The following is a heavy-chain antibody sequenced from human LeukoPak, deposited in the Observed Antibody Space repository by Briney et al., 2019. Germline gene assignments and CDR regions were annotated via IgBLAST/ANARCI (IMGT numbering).Heavy chain of an antibody. CDR1: GFTFSNYR. D-gene: IGHD2-15*01. Sequence: GGSLRLSXAASGFTFSNYRMNWVRQAPGKGLEWVSSISSGSKYIYYADSVRGRFTISRDNAKNSLYLQMNSLRAEDTAVYYCATELGYCSGGSCPWGQGTLVAVSS. CDR2: ISSGSKYI. V-gene: IGHV3-21*01. J-gene: IGHJ1*01. CDR3: ATELGYCSGGSCP.